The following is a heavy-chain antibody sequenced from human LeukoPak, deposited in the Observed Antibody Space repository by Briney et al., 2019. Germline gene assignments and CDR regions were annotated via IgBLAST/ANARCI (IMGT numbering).Heavy chain of an antibody. CDR2: ISYDGSNK. D-gene: IGHD6-19*01. Sequence: GGSLRLSCAASGFTFSSYAMHWVRQAPGKGLEWVAVISYDGSNKYYADSVKGRFTISRDNAKNSLYLQMNSLRAEDTAVYYCARSSSSGWYGGDYWGQGTLVTVSS. CDR3: ARSSSSGWYGGDY. V-gene: IGHV3-30-3*01. J-gene: IGHJ4*02. CDR1: GFTFSSYA.